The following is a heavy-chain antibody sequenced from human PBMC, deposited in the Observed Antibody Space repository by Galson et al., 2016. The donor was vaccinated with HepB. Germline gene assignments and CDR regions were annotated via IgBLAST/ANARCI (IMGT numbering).Heavy chain of an antibody. CDR2: IIPIFGTA. J-gene: IGHJ4*02. CDR1: GDTFSRYA. V-gene: IGHV1-69*13. D-gene: IGHD5-18*01. Sequence: SVKVSCKASGDTFSRYAISWVRQAPGQGLEWMGGIIPIFGTANYAQKFQGRGTITADESTSTAYMELSRLRSEDTAVYYCATFDGYSYGYHDYWGQGTLLTVSS. CDR3: ATFDGYSYGYHDY.